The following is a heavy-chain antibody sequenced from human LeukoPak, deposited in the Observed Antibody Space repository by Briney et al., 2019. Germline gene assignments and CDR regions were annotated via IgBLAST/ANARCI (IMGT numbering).Heavy chain of an antibody. CDR2: INPNSGGT. CDR1: GYTFTSYG. J-gene: IGHJ5*02. V-gene: IGHV1-2*02. D-gene: IGHD2-2*01. CDR3: ARDFERGYQLLQHYNWFDP. Sequence: ASVKVSCKASGYTFTSYGISWVRQAPGQGLEWMGWINPNSGGTNYAQKFQGRVTMTGDTSISTAYMELSRLRSDDTAVYYCARDFERGYQLLQHYNWFDPWGQGTLVTVSS.